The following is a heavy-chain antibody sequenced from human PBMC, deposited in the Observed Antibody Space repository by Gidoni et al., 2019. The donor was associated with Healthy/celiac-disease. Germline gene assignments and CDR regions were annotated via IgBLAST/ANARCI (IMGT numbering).Heavy chain of an antibody. Sequence: EVQLVESGGGSVKPGGSLRLSCAASGFTFSNAWMSWVRQAPGKGLEWVGRSKSKTDGGTTDYAAPVKGRFTISRDDSKNTLYLQMNSLKTEDTAVYYCTTDPILLEPDGMDVWGQGTTVTVSS. D-gene: IGHD1-1*01. CDR3: TTDPILLEPDGMDV. CDR1: GFTFSNAW. CDR2: SKSKTDGGTT. V-gene: IGHV3-15*01. J-gene: IGHJ6*02.